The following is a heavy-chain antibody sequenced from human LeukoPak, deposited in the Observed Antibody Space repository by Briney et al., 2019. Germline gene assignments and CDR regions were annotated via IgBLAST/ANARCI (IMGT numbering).Heavy chain of an antibody. V-gene: IGHV3-21*06. CDR3: ARVSTAVSLAIDY. Sequence: PSETLSLTCTVSGGSVSSYYWSWVRQAPGKGLEWVSVISSSSTYIYYADSVKGRFAISRDNAKNSLYLQMNSLRAEDTAVYYCARVSTAVSLAIDYWGQGTLVTVST. J-gene: IGHJ4*02. CDR1: GGSVSSYY. CDR2: ISSSSTYI. D-gene: IGHD6-13*01.